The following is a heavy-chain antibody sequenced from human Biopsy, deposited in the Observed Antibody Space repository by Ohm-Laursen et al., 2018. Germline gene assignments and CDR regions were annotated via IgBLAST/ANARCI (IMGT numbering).Heavy chain of an antibody. J-gene: IGHJ4*02. CDR3: AKTFHGSSFLYDY. V-gene: IGHV3-23*01. Sequence: SLRLSCTASGFTFSSYGMRWVRQAPGKGLEWVSVLSGSGGTTYYADSVKGRFTISRDNSKNTLYLQMNSLTAEDTAVYYCAKTFHGSSFLYDYWGQGTLVTVSS. CDR1: GFTFSSYG. CDR2: LSGSGGTT. D-gene: IGHD2-15*01.